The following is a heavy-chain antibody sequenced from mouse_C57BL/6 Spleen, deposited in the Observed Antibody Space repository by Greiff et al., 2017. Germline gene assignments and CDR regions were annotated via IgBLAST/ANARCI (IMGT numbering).Heavy chain of an antibody. D-gene: IGHD1-1*01. CDR3: AGQQYSSRSMDY. J-gene: IGHJ4*01. CDR2: ISNGGGST. CDR1: GFTFCDYY. Sequence: EVQVVESGGGLVQPGGSLKLSCAASGFTFCDYYMYWVRQTPEKRLEWVAYISNGGGSTFYPDTVKGRFTISRDNAKNTLYLQMSRRKSVDTAMYYCAGQQYSSRSMDYWSQGTSVTVSS. V-gene: IGHV5-12*01.